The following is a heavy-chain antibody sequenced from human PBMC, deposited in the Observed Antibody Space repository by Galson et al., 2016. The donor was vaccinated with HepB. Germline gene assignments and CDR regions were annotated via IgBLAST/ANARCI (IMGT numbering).Heavy chain of an antibody. CDR2: VYQRGTT. CDR1: GASMRISEYH. J-gene: IGHJ6*03. D-gene: IGHD2-15*01. V-gene: IGHV4-39*01. Sequence: ETLSLTCTVSGASMRISEYHWGWIRQPPGRGLEWIGSVYQRGTTYHNPSLKSRVTISVDTSKNQFSLKLSSVTAADTAVFYCARHVIPKYCSSGSCSWSWRHHYMDVWGKGTTVTVFS. CDR3: ARHVIPKYCSSGSCSWSWRHHYMDV.